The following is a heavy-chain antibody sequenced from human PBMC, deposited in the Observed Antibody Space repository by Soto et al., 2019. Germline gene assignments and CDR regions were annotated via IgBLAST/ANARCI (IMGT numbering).Heavy chain of an antibody. CDR3: ARGLPRASGGSCFFDY. CDR1: GGSISSHY. Sequence: QVQLQESGPGLVKPSETLSLSCAVSGGSISSHYWNWIRQPPGKVLEWIGYISYSGSTHYSPSLKSRVTTSLGTSKNQFSLKLDSVTAPDTAVYYCARGLPRASGGSCFFDYWGQGTLVTVSS. D-gene: IGHD2-15*01. CDR2: ISYSGST. V-gene: IGHV4-59*11. J-gene: IGHJ4*02.